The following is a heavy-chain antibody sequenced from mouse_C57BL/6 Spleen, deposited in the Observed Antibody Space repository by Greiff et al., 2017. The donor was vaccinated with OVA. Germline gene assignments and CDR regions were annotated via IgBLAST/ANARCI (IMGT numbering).Heavy chain of an antibody. J-gene: IGHJ3*01. CDR1: GYTFTSYW. D-gene: IGHD3-2*02. CDR3: ARSTAQATYAY. V-gene: IGHV1-64*01. Sequence: VQLQQSGAELVRPGTSVKVSCKASGYTFTSYWMHWVKQRPGQGLEWIGMIHPNSGSTNYNEKFKSKATLTVDKSSSTAYMQLSSLTSEDSAVYYCARSTAQATYAYWGQGTLVTVSA. CDR2: IHPNSGST.